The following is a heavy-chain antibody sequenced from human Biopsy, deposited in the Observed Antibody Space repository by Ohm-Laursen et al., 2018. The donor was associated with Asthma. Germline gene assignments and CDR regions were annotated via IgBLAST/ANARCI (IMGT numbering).Heavy chain of an antibody. Sequence: SLRLSCAASGFTFSSYGMHWVRQAPGKGLEWVAVISYDGSNKYYADSVKGRFTISRNNSKNTLYLQMNSLRAEDTAVYYCAKESGSNYAFDIWGQGTMVTVSS. D-gene: IGHD1-1*01. V-gene: IGHV3-30*18. CDR3: AKESGSNYAFDI. J-gene: IGHJ3*02. CDR1: GFTFSSYG. CDR2: ISYDGSNK.